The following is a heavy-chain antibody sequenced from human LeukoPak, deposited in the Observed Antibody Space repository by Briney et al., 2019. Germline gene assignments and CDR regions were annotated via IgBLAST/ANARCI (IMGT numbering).Heavy chain of an antibody. CDR1: GFTFSTYA. CDR2: ISGSGDST. J-gene: IGHJ4*02. D-gene: IGHD1-26*01. V-gene: IGHV3-23*01. CDR3: AKDRRSTTSSGSYIDY. Sequence: TGGSLRLSCAASGFTFSTYAMNWVRQAPGKGLEWVSTISGSGDSTYYADSVKGRFTISRDNSKNTLSLQMNTLRGEDTAVYYCAKDRRSTTSSGSYIDYWGQGTLATVSS.